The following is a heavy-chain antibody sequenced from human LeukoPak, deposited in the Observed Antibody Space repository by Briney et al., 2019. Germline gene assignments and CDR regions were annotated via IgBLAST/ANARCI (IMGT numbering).Heavy chain of an antibody. CDR3: ARAQAPDYPIDY. Sequence: ASVKVSCKASGYTFTGYYMHWVRQAPGQGLEWMGWINPNSGGTNYAQKFQGRVTMTRDTSISTAYMELSRLRSDDTAVYYCARAQAPDYPIDYWGQGTLVTVSS. J-gene: IGHJ4*02. CDR2: INPNSGGT. V-gene: IGHV1-2*02. D-gene: IGHD4-11*01. CDR1: GYTFTGYY.